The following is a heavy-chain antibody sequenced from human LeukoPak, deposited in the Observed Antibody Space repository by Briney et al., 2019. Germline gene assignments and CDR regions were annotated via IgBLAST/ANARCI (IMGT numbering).Heavy chain of an antibody. CDR1: GGSISSYY. Sequence: SETLSLTCTVSGGSISSYYWSWIRQPPGKGLEWIGYIYYSGSTNYNPSLKSRVTISVDTSKNQFSLKLSSVTAADTAVYYCATFSSSWAYYYYGMDVWGQGTTVTVSS. J-gene: IGHJ6*02. V-gene: IGHV4-59*01. D-gene: IGHD6-13*01. CDR2: IYYSGST. CDR3: ATFSSSWAYYYYGMDV.